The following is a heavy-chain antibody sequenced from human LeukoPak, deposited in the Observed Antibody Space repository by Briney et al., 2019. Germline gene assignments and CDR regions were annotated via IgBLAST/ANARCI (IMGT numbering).Heavy chain of an antibody. CDR2: INPSGGST. D-gene: IGHD6-19*01. CDR1: GYTFTSYY. CDR3: ARGVSSGWGDNYYYYYMDV. J-gene: IGHJ6*03. Sequence: ASVKVSCKASGYTFTSYYMHWVRQAPGQGLEWMGIINPSGGSTSYAQKFQGRVTMTGDTSTSTVYMELSSLRSEDTAVYYCARGVSSGWGDNYYYYYMDVWGKGTTVTISS. V-gene: IGHV1-46*01.